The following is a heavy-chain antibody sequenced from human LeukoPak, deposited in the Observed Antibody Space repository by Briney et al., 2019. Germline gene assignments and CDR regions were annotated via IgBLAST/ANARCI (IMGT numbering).Heavy chain of an antibody. J-gene: IGHJ6*04. Sequence: ASVKVCKASGYTFTGYYMHWVRQAPGQGLEWMGWINPNSGGTNYAQKFQGRVTMTRDTSISTAYMELSRLRSDDTAVYYCARVPRYCSSTSCNRMDVWGKGTTVTVSS. CDR2: INPNSGGT. CDR3: ARVPRYCSSTSCNRMDV. V-gene: IGHV1-2*02. D-gene: IGHD2-2*02. CDR1: GYTFTGYY.